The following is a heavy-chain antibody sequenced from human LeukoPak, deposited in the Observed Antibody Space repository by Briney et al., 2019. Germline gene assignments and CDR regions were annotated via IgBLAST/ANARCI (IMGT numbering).Heavy chain of an antibody. V-gene: IGHV6-1*01. CDR3: ARSGIAVAGTGFDY. Sequence: SQTLSLTCAISGDSVSSNSAAWNWIRQSPSRGLEWLGRTYYRSEWYNDYAVSVKSRITVNPDTSKNQFSLQLNSVTPEDTAVYYCARSGIAVAGTGFDYWGQGTLVTVSS. J-gene: IGHJ4*02. CDR1: GDSVSSNSAA. D-gene: IGHD6-19*01. CDR2: TYYRSEWYN.